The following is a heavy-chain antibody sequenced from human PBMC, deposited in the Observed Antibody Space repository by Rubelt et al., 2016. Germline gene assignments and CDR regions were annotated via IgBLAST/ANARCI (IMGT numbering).Heavy chain of an antibody. CDR1: GFTFSSYW. CDR3: ARDRVAAAGRENWFDP. D-gene: IGHD6-13*01. Sequence: EVQLVESGGGLVQPGGSLRLSCAASGFTFSSYWMSWVRQAPGKGLEWVANIKQDGSEKYYVDSVKGRLTIARDNAKNSLYLQVNSLRAEDTAVYYGARDRVAAAGRENWFDPWGQGTLVTVSS. J-gene: IGHJ5*02. CDR2: IKQDGSEK. V-gene: IGHV3-7*01.